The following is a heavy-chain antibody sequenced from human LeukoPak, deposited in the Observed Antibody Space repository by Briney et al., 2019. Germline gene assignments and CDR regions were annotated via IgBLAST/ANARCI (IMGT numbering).Heavy chain of an antibody. Sequence: AASVKVSCKASGYAFTSYDINWVRQATGQGLEWMGWMNPNSGNTGYAQKFQGRVTITRNTSISTAYMELSSLRSEDTAVYYCPRGPFNIVVVPAAIPGYNWSDPWGQGTLVTVSS. CDR3: PRGPFNIVVVPAAIPGYNWSDP. J-gene: IGHJ5*02. CDR1: GYAFTSYD. CDR2: MNPNSGNT. V-gene: IGHV1-8*03. D-gene: IGHD2-2*02.